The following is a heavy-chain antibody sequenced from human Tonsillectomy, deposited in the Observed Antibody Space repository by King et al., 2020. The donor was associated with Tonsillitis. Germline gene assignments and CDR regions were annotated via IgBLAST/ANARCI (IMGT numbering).Heavy chain of an antibody. J-gene: IGHJ5*02. V-gene: IGHV2-5*02. CDR2: IYWDVDK. CDR3: AHRHGSISGRWFDP. D-gene: IGHD2-2*01. Sequence: TLKESGPTLVKPPQTLPLTCTFSGFSPNTYGVGGGWFRHPPGKAPGWLALIYWDVDKRYRPTLKRRRTITKDTSKNQVVLRMTNMDPVDTATYYCAHRHGSISGRWFDPWGQGTLVTVSS. CDR1: GFSPNTYGVG.